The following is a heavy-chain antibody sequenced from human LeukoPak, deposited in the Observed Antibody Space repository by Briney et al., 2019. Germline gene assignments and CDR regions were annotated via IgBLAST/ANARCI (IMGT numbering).Heavy chain of an antibody. V-gene: IGHV3-30*18. CDR1: GFTFSSYG. CDR2: ISYDGSNK. CDR3: AKARPAIAVRVGYYYYGMDV. Sequence: PGGSLRLSCAASGFTFSSYGMHRVRQAPGKGLEWVAVISYDGSNKYYADSVKGRFTISRDNSKNTLYLQMNSLRTEDTAVYYCAKARPAIAVRVGYYYYGMDVWGQGTTVTVSS. D-gene: IGHD6-6*01. J-gene: IGHJ6*02.